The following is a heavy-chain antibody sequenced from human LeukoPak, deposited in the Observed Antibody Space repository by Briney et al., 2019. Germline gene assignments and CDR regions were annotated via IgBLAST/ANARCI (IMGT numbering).Heavy chain of an antibody. J-gene: IGHJ5*02. D-gene: IGHD5-18*01. CDR2: INPSGGST. Sequence: ASVKVSCKVSGYTLTELSMHWVRQAPGQGLEWMGIINPSGGSTSYAQKFQGRVTMTRDMSTSTVYMELSSLRSEDTAVYYCARDAQEVDTAIDWFDPWGQGTLVTVSS. CDR3: ARDAQEVDTAIDWFDP. CDR1: GYTLTELS. V-gene: IGHV1-46*01.